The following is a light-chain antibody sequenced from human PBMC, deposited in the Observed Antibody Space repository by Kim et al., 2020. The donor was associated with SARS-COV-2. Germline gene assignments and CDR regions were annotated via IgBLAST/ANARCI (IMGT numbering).Light chain of an antibody. CDR3: QVWDSTTWV. V-gene: IGLV3-9*01. Sequence: VALGKTGTITSGGISGGDKNVQWQQQKRGQAPVLVNYRNTRRPSGTPGRFSGSNAGNTATLTISRDQAGDEADYCCQVWDSTTWVFGGGTQLTVL. CDR1: SGGDKN. J-gene: IGLJ3*02. CDR2: RNT.